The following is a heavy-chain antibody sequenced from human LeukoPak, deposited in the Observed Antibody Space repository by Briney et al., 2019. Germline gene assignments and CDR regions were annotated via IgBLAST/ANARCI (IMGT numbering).Heavy chain of an antibody. CDR3: ARVPLPYDFWSGFLYYFDY. V-gene: IGHV3-11*04. J-gene: IGHJ4*02. D-gene: IGHD3-3*01. CDR2: ISSSGSTI. Sequence: PGGSLRLSCAASGFTFSDYYMSWIRQAPGKGLEWVSYISSSGSTIYYADSVKGRFTISRDNAKNSLYLQMNSLRAEDTAVYYCARVPLPYDFWSGFLYYFDYWGQGTLVTVSS. CDR1: GFTFSDYY.